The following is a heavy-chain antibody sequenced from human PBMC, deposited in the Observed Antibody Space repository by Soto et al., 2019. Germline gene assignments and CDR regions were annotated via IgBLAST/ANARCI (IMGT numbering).Heavy chain of an antibody. CDR1: GFTFSSYA. Sequence: QVQLMESGGGVVQPGRSLRLSCAASGFTFSSYAVHWVRQAPGKGLEWVAVISYDGSNQYYADSVKGRFTISRDNSKNTLYLQMNSLRVEDTAVYYCARDLLRFGELVDYWGQGTLVTVSS. D-gene: IGHD3-10*01. V-gene: IGHV3-30-3*01. CDR2: ISYDGSNQ. J-gene: IGHJ4*02. CDR3: ARDLLRFGELVDY.